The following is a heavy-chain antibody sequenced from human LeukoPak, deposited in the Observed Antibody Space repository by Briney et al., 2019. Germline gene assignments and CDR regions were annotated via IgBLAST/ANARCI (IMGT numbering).Heavy chain of an antibody. CDR2: IWYDGSNK. CDR1: GFTFSSYG. CDR3: ARRSRAYWFDP. J-gene: IGHJ5*02. V-gene: IGHV3-33*01. Sequence: PGGSLRLSRAASGFTFSSYGMHWVRQAPGKGLEWVAVIWYDGSNKYYADSVKGRFTNSRDNSKNTLYLQMNSLRAGDTAVYYCARRSRAYWFDPWGQGTLVTVSS.